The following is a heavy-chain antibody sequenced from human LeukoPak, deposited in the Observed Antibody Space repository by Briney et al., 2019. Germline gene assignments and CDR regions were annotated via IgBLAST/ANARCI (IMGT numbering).Heavy chain of an antibody. CDR2: ISYDGSDK. CDR1: GFTFSSYG. D-gene: IGHD2-21*02. J-gene: IGHJ6*02. CDR3: ATATGGDAGGDYYYYGMDV. Sequence: PGRSLRLSCAASGFTFSSYGMHWVRQAPGKGLEWVAIISYDGSDKYYADSVKGRFTISRDKSKNTLYLQMNSLRAEDTAVYYCATATGGDAGGDYYYYGMDVWGQGTTVTVSS. V-gene: IGHV3-30*03.